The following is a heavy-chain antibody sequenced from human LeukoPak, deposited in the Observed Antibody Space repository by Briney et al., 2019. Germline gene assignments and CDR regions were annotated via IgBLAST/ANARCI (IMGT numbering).Heavy chain of an antibody. J-gene: IGHJ4*02. CDR1: GFTFSNYW. D-gene: IGHD3-10*01. CDR2: INTDGSST. Sequence: GGSLRLSCAASGFTFSNYWMHWVRQAPGKGLVWVSRINTDGSSTSYVDSVKGRFTISRDNAKNSLYLQMNSLRAEDTALYHCARDYYGSGSYSYYFDYWGQGTLVTVSS. CDR3: ARDYYGSGSYSYYFDY. V-gene: IGHV3-74*01.